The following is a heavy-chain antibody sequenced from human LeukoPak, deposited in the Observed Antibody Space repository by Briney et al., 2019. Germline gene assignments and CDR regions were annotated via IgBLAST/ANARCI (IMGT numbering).Heavy chain of an antibody. V-gene: IGHV3-53*01. CDR2: IYSGGST. J-gene: IGHJ4*02. D-gene: IGHD2-21*02. CDR3: VSPPHCGGDCYGELGY. Sequence: QPGGSLRLSCAASGFTVSSNYMSWVRQAPGKGLEWVSVIYSGGSTYYADSVKGRFTISGDNSKNTLYLQMNSLRAEDTAVYYCVSPPHCGGDCYGELGYWGQGTLVTVSS. CDR1: GFTVSSNY.